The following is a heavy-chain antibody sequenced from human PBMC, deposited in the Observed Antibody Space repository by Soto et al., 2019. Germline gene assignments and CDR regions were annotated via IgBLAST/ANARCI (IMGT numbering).Heavy chain of an antibody. J-gene: IGHJ4*02. V-gene: IGHV3-30*18. D-gene: IGHD2-2*01. CDR3: AKENQVVPAAAYFDY. CDR1: GFTFSSYG. Sequence: PGGSLRLSCAASGFTFSSYGMHWVRQAPGKGLEWVAVISYDGSNKYYADSVKGRFTISRDNSKNTLYLQMNSLRAEDTAVYYCAKENQVVPAAAYFDYWGQGTLVTVSS. CDR2: ISYDGSNK.